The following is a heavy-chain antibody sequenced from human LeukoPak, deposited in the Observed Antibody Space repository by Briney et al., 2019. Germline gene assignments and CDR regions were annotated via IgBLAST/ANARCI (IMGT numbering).Heavy chain of an antibody. D-gene: IGHD4-17*01. Sequence: GESLKISCKGSGYTFTNYWIAWVRQLPGKGLEWMGIIYPGDSDTIYSPSFQGQVTISADKSISPAYLQWSSLKASDTAMYYCASLFKSATVTTYWFDPWGQGTLVTVSS. CDR1: GYTFTNYW. CDR2: IYPGDSDT. V-gene: IGHV5-51*01. CDR3: ASLFKSATVTTYWFDP. J-gene: IGHJ5*02.